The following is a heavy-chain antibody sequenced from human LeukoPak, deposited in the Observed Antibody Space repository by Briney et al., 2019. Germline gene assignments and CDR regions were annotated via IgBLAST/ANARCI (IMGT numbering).Heavy chain of an antibody. Sequence: GGPLRLSCAASGFTFSSYEMNWVRQAPGKGLEWVSYISSSGSTRTYADSVKGRFTISRDNAKNSLYLEMNSLRAEDTAVYYCAREIVSVVAGNFDYWGLGTLVTVSS. J-gene: IGHJ4*02. V-gene: IGHV3-48*03. CDR1: GFTFSSYE. D-gene: IGHD6-19*01. CDR3: AREIVSVVAGNFDY. CDR2: ISSSGSTR.